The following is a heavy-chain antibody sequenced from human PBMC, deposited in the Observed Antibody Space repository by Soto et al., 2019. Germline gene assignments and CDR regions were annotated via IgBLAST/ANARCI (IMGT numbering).Heavy chain of an antibody. D-gene: IGHD6-19*01. CDR1: GYTFTGYY. CDR2: INPNSGGT. V-gene: IGHV1-2*04. CDR3: ARARPGIAVADTFVRKWFDP. Sequence: ASVKVSCKASGYTFTGYYMHWVRQAPGEGLEWMGWINPNSGGTNYAQKFQGWVTMTRDTSISTAYMELSRLRSDDTAVYYCARARPGIAVADTFVRKWFDPWGQGTLVTVSS. J-gene: IGHJ5*02.